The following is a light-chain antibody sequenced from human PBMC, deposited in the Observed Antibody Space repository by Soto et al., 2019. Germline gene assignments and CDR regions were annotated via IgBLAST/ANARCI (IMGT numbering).Light chain of an antibody. CDR3: QQRNYWQVT. V-gene: IGKV3-11*01. J-gene: IGKJ5*01. Sequence: IVFTLYLRTLSLSPGERATLTCRATESVVSNYLAWYQLKPGQAPRLLIYDVSNRAPGIPARFSGSGSGTDFTLTICCLEPEDFALYYCQQRNYWQVTFGQGARLEVK. CDR2: DVS. CDR1: ESVVSNY.